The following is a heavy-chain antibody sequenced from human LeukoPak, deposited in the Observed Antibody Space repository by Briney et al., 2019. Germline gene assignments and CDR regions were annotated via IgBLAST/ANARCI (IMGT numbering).Heavy chain of an antibody. CDR1: GFTFSNYA. CDR3: VKHSVSFGDSRPDS. V-gene: IGHV3-23*01. CDR2: ISDSGGRT. J-gene: IGHJ4*02. Sequence: PGGSLRLSCAASGFTFSNYAMSWVRQPPGKGLEWVSGISDSGGRTYYADSVKGRFTVSRDNSKNTLYLQMKSLGAEDTAVYYCVKHSVSFGDSRPDSWGQGTLVTVSS. D-gene: IGHD2-21*02.